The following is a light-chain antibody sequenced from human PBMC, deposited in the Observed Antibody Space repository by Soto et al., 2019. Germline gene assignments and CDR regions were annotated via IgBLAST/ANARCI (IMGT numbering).Light chain of an antibody. CDR3: QQRSNWPPIT. V-gene: IGKV3-11*01. CDR1: QSVSSY. J-gene: IGKJ5*01. Sequence: EIVLTQSPVTLSLSPGERATLSCRASQSVSSYLAWYQQKPGQAPRPLIYDASNRATGIPARFSGGGSGTDFTLTIDNLEPEDFAIYYCQQRSNWPPITFGQGTRLEIK. CDR2: DAS.